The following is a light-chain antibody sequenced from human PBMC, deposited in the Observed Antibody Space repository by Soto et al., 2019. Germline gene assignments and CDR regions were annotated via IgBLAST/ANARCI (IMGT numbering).Light chain of an antibody. CDR1: SSDVAGYNY. V-gene: IGLV2-11*01. Sequence: QSVLTQPRSMSGSPGQSVTISCTGTSSDVAGYNYVSWYQHHPGKAPKLMIYDVSKRPSGVPDRFSGSRSGNTASLTISGLQADDEADYYCCSYAGTYTFVFGTGTKVTVL. J-gene: IGLJ1*01. CDR2: DVS. CDR3: CSYAGTYTFV.